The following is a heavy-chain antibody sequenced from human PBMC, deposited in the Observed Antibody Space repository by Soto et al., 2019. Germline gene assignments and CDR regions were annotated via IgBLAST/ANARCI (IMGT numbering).Heavy chain of an antibody. Sequence: SETLSLTCAVSGGSISSGGYSCNWIRQPPGKGLEWIGYIYHSGSTYYNPSLKSRVTISVDRSKNQFSLKLSSVTAADTAVYYCARDLGGWPDYWGQGTLVTVSS. CDR1: GGSISSGGYS. V-gene: IGHV4-30-2*01. D-gene: IGHD2-15*01. CDR2: IYHSGST. J-gene: IGHJ4*02. CDR3: ARDLGGWPDY.